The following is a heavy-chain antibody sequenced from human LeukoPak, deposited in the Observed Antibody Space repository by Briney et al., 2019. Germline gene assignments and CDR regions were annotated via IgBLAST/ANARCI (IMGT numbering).Heavy chain of an antibody. Sequence: GGSLRLSCAASGITFSRYGMHWVRQAPGKGLEWVAFIRFDGSNKYYADSVEGRFTISGDNSYDTLYLQMNSLRAEDTAVYYCAKIGGSDSYYYYYMDVWGKGTTVTVSS. CDR3: AKIGGSDSYYYYYMDV. V-gene: IGHV3-30*02. CDR1: GITFSRYG. CDR2: IRFDGSNK. D-gene: IGHD2-15*01. J-gene: IGHJ6*03.